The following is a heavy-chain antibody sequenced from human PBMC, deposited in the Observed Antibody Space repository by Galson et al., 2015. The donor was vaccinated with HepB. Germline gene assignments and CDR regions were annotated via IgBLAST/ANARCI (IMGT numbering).Heavy chain of an antibody. Sequence: SVKVSCKASGYTFTTYGASWVRQAPGQGLEWMGRISAYNGNTDYAQRFQGRVTMTTATFTSTAYMELRSLRSDDTAIYYCARGGVATIGGPTFDYWGQGTLVTVSS. V-gene: IGHV1-18*01. CDR1: GYTFTTYG. CDR3: ARGGVATIGGPTFDY. CDR2: ISAYNGNT. D-gene: IGHD5-24*01. J-gene: IGHJ4*02.